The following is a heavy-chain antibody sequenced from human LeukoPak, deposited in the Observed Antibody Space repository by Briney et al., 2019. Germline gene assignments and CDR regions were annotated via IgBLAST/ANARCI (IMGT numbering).Heavy chain of an antibody. D-gene: IGHD6-6*01. CDR1: GFTFSSYA. V-gene: IGHV3-30-3*01. J-gene: IGHJ6*02. Sequence: GGSLRLSCAASGFTFSSYAMHWVRQAPGKGLEWVAVISYDGSNKYYADSVKGRFTISRGNSKNTLYLQMNSLRAEDTAVYYCARDGIEYSSRWDYYYGMDVWGQGTTVTVSS. CDR2: ISYDGSNK. CDR3: ARDGIEYSSRWDYYYGMDV.